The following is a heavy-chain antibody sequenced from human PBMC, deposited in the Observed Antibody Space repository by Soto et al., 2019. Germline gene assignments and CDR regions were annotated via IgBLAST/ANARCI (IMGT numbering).Heavy chain of an antibody. CDR1: GFSLSTSGMC. J-gene: IGHJ6*02. CDR2: IDWDDDK. D-gene: IGHD3-10*01. CDR3: ARIRRGLGEYYGMDV. Sequence: SGPTLVNPTQTLTLTCTFSGFSLSTSGMCVSWIRQPPGKALEWLALIDWDDDKYYSTSLKTRLTISKDTSKNQVVLTMTNMDPVDTARYYCARIRRGLGEYYGMDVWGQGTTVTVSS. V-gene: IGHV2-70*01.